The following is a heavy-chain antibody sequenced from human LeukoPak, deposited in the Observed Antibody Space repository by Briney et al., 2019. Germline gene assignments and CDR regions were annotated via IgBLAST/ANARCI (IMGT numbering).Heavy chain of an antibody. D-gene: IGHD3-22*01. CDR2: INSDGSSR. CDR1: GFTFSGHW. V-gene: IGHV3-74*01. CDR3: ARGASDSSGYFDY. Sequence: GGSLRLSCAASGFTFSGHWTHWVRQAPEKGLVWVSRINSDGSSRDYADSVKGRFTISRENAKNTLYLQTNSLRAEDTAVYYCARGASDSSGYFDYWGQGTLVTVSS. J-gene: IGHJ4*02.